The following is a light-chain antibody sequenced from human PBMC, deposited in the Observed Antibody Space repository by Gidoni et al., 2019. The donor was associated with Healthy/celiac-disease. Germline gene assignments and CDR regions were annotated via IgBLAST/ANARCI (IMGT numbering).Light chain of an antibody. CDR3: QSYDSSLSVV. V-gene: IGLV1-40*01. Sequence: QSVLTQPPSVSGAPGQRVTISCTGSSSNIGAGYVVHWYQQLPGTAPKLLISGNSNRPSGVPDRFSGSKSGTSASLAITGLQAEDEADYYCQSYDSSLSVVFGGGTKLTVL. CDR2: GNS. CDR1: SSNIGAGYV. J-gene: IGLJ2*01.